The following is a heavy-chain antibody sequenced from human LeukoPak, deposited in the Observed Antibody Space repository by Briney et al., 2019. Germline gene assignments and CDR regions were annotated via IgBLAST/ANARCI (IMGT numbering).Heavy chain of an antibody. CDR2: INEDDTER. D-gene: IGHD3-3*01. V-gene: IGHV3-7*01. CDR1: GFTFSNYW. Sequence: GGSLRLSCVASGFTFSNYWMSWLRQTPGKGLEWVANINEDDTERYYVASVEGRFTVSRDNGKNSLYLQMNGLRAEDSAVFYCARARTATYNVFADFWGQGTLVTVSS. CDR3: ARARTATYNVFADF. J-gene: IGHJ4*02.